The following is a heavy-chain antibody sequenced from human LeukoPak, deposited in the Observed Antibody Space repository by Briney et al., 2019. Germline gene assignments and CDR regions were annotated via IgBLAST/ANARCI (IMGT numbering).Heavy chain of an antibody. CDR2: IYYSGST. J-gene: IGHJ3*02. D-gene: IGHD4-17*01. V-gene: IGHV4-59*01. CDR3: ARGDGDYGIDI. CDR1: GGSISTYY. Sequence: PSETLSLTCTVSGGSISTYYWSWIRQPPGKGLEWIGYIYYSGSTNYNPSLKSRVTISVDTSKNQFSLKLSSVTAADTAVCYCARGDGDYGIDIWGQGTMVTVSS.